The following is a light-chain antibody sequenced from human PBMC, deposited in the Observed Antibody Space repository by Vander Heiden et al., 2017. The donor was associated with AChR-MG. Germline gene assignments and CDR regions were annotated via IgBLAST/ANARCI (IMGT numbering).Light chain of an antibody. CDR2: GAS. Sequence: EIVMTQSPATLSVSPGERATLSCRASQSVSSNLAWYQQKPGQAPRLLMYGASTRATGIPGRFSGSGSGTEFTLTISSLQSEDFAVYYCQQYSNWPPWTFGQGTKVEIK. V-gene: IGKV3-15*01. CDR3: QQYSNWPPWT. CDR1: QSVSSN. J-gene: IGKJ1*01.